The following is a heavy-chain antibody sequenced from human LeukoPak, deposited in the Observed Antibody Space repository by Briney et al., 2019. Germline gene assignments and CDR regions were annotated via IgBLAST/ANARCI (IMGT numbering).Heavy chain of an antibody. CDR2: ISSSSSYI. CDR1: GFTFSSYS. Sequence: GGSLRLSCAASGFTFSSYSMNRVRQAPGKGLEWVSSISSSSSYIYYADSVKGRFTISRDNAKNSLYLQMNSLRAEDTAVYYCARPLTGKEDYWGQGTLVTVSS. J-gene: IGHJ4*02. V-gene: IGHV3-21*01. CDR3: ARPLTGKEDY. D-gene: IGHD1-20*01.